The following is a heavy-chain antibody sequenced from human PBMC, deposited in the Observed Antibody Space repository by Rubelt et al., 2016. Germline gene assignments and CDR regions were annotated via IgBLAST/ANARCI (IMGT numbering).Heavy chain of an antibody. CDR2: IYYSGRH. CDR1: GGSISSYY. Sequence: QVQLQESGPGLVKPSETLSLTCTVSGGSISSYYWSWIRQPPGQGLEWIGYIYYSGRHNYNPSLRGRVTMSVGASKNQVCLKLRSVTAADTAVYYCARLALKYYDSSGYYVFDYWGQGTLVTVSS. J-gene: IGHJ4*02. CDR3: ARLALKYYDSSGYYVFDY. D-gene: IGHD3-22*01. V-gene: IGHV4-59*01.